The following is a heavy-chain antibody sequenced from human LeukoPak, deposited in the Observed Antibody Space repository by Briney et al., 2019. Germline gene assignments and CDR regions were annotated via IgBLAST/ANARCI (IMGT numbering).Heavy chain of an antibody. J-gene: IGHJ3*02. CDR3: AADYYGGNGFDI. CDR2: INPSTVDT. Sequence: RASVKVSCKASGYTFTAHYLHWVRQAPGQGLEWMGWINPSTVDTRYAPKFQGRVTMTKDTSISTAYMEVTRLTSDDSAVYFCAADYYGGNGFDIWGQGTMVTLSS. CDR1: GYTFTAHY. V-gene: IGHV1-2*02. D-gene: IGHD4-23*01.